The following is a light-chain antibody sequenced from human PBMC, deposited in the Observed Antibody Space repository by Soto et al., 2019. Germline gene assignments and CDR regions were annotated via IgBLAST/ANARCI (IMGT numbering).Light chain of an antibody. CDR2: AAS. CDR1: ESVSSSY. V-gene: IGKV3-20*01. CDR3: QQYGSSPLT. J-gene: IGKJ4*01. Sequence: EIVLTQSPGTLSLSPGERATVSCRASESVSSSYLAWYQQKAGQAPRLLIYAASTRATGIPDRFTGSGSGTDFTLTISRLEPEDFAVYYCQQYGSSPLTFGGGTKVDIK.